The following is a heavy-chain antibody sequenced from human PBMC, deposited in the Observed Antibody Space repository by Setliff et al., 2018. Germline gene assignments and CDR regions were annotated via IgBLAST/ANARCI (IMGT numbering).Heavy chain of an antibody. Sequence: SETLSLTCSVAGGSMSNYFWSWVRRPPGKGLEWIGFISSGGSTIYSPSLKSRVTISVDTSKNQFSLRLTSVTAADTAVYYCARRIVGAVDGFDIWGQGTMVTVSS. V-gene: IGHV4-59*08. CDR2: ISSGGST. J-gene: IGHJ3*02. CDR1: GGSMSNYF. CDR3: ARRIVGAVDGFDI. D-gene: IGHD1-26*01.